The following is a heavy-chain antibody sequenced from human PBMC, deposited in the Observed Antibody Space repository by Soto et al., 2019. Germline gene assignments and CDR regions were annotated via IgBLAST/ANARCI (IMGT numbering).Heavy chain of an antibody. J-gene: IGHJ6*01. CDR2: INHSVST. Sequence: ATLSLTFAVCSASVSGYYWSWIRQAPGKGLEWIGEINHSVSTNYNPSLNSRVTISVDTSKNQFSLKLSSVTAADTAVYYCATVTVLMVYAIRVEYGLDVRGPGTTATVSS. CDR1: SASVSGYY. D-gene: IGHD2-8*01. CDR3: ATVTVLMVYAIRVEYGLDV. V-gene: IGHV4-34*01.